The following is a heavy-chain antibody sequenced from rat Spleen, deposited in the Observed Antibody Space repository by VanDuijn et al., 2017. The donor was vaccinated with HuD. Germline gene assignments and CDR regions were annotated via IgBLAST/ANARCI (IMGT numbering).Heavy chain of an antibody. CDR3: SPLPGYNLDH. Sequence: EVQLVESGGGRVQPGRSLRLSCVASGITFNNYWMTWIRQAPGKGLEWVASISNIDDTYYSDSVKGRFSISRDNAKSTLYLQMNSLRSEDTATYYCSPLPGYNLDHWSQGVMVTASS. D-gene: IGHD1-4*01. CDR2: ISNIDDT. CDR1: GITFNNYW. J-gene: IGHJ2*01. V-gene: IGHV5-31*01.